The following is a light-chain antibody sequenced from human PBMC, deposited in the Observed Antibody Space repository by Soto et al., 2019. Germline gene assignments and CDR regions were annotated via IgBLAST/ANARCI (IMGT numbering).Light chain of an antibody. Sequence: EIVMPQPPATLSLSPGERPPLSSRASQRINSELAWYQQKPGQPPRLLIYGASTRATGVPARFTGSESGSEFTLTISGLQSEDFAVYYCQQGHNWPLTFGQGIRLEI. J-gene: IGKJ2*01. CDR3: QQGHNWPLT. CDR1: QRINSE. V-gene: IGKV3-15*01. CDR2: GAS.